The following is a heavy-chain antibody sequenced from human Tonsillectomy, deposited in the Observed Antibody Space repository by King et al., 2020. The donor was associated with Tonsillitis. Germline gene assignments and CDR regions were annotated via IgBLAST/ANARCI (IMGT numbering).Heavy chain of an antibody. CDR3: ARSPYESSGYCLDY. Sequence: VQLVESGGGVVQPGRSLRLSCAASGFTFSNYAIHWVRQAPGKGLEWVAVISYDGSNKYYADSVKGRFTIYRDNSKNTLYLQMNSLRAEDTAVYYCARSPYESSGYCLDYWGQGTLVTVSS. D-gene: IGHD3-22*01. CDR1: GFTFSNYA. J-gene: IGHJ4*02. CDR2: ISYDGSNK. V-gene: IGHV3-30*04.